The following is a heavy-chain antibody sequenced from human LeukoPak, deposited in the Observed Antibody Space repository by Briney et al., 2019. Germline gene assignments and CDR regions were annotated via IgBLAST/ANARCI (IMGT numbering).Heavy chain of an antibody. J-gene: IGHJ4*02. CDR1: GFTFDDYA. V-gene: IGHV3-9*01. Sequence: GGSLRLSCAASGFTFDDYAMHWVRQAPGKGLEWVSGISWNSGSIGYADSVKGRFTIPRDNAKNSLYLQMNSLRAEDTAVYYCARDNRRDGYTYLLDYWGQGTLVTVSS. CDR3: ARDNRRDGYTYLLDY. D-gene: IGHD5-24*01. CDR2: ISWNSGSI.